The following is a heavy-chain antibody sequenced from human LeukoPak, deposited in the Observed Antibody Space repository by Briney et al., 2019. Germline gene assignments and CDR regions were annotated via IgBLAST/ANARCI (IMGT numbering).Heavy chain of an antibody. CDR3: ARDRLIFYYYYYMDV. CDR1: GFTFSSYS. Sequence: GGSLRLSCAASGFTFSSYSMNWVRQAPGKGLEWVSYISSSSSTIYYADSVKGRFTISRDNAKNSLYLQMNSLRAEDTAVYYCARDRLIFYYYYYMDVWGKGITVTVSS. V-gene: IGHV3-48*01. J-gene: IGHJ6*03. D-gene: IGHD6-19*01. CDR2: ISSSSSTI.